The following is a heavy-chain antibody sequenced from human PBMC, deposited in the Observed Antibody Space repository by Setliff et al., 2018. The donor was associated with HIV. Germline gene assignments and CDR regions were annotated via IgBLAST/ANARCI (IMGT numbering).Heavy chain of an antibody. CDR2: IYTSGST. CDR1: GGSISGYF. D-gene: IGHD7-27*01. CDR3: ARDLPELTGRSFDP. V-gene: IGHV4-4*07. Sequence: LSLTCNVSGGSISGYFWTWIRQPAGKGLEWIGRIYTSGSTNYNPSLKSRLSMSIDTSKNHFSLRLTSVAAADTAVYYCARDLPELTGRSFDPWGQGIQVTVSS. J-gene: IGHJ5*02.